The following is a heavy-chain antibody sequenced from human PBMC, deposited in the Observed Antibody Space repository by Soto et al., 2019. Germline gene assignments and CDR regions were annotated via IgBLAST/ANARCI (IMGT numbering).Heavy chain of an antibody. V-gene: IGHV3-73*01. CDR2: IRSKANNYAT. J-gene: IGHJ4*02. Sequence: GGSLRLSCAASGFTFSGSAMHWVRQASGKGLEWVGRIRSKANNYATAYGASVNGRFTISRDDSKNTAYLQMNSLKTEDTAVYYCWGTRGWYGGAYYFDHRGQGALVTVSS. D-gene: IGHD6-19*01. CDR3: WGTRGWYGGAYYFDH. CDR1: GFTFSGSA.